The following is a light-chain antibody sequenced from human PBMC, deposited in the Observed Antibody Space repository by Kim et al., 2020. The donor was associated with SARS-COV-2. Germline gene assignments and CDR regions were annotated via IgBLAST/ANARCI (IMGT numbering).Light chain of an antibody. V-gene: IGLV2-11*03. CDR3: CSYAGSYTSDVV. J-gene: IGLJ2*01. CDR2: DVS. CDR1: GSDVGLNNY. Sequence: VTISWNGTGSDVGLNNYASWYQEHPDKAPKLMIYDVSERPPGVADRFSGSKSGNTASLTISGLQAEDEADYYCCSYAGSYTSDVVFGGGTKVTVL.